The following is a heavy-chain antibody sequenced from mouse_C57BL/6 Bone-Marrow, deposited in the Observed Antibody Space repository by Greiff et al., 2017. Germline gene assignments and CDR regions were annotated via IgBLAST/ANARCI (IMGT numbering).Heavy chain of an antibody. CDR3: AKHYGSSFDY. V-gene: IGHV5-6*01. Sequence: EVQLVESGGDLVKPGGSLKLSCAASGFTFSSYGMSWVRQTPDKRLEWVATISSGGSYTYYPDSVKGRFTISRDNATNTLYLQMSSLKSEDTAMYYCAKHYGSSFDYWGQGTTLTVSS. J-gene: IGHJ2*01. CDR1: GFTFSSYG. CDR2: ISSGGSYT. D-gene: IGHD1-1*01.